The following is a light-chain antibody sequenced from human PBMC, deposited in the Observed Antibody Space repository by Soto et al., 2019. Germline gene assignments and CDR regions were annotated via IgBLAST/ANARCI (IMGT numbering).Light chain of an antibody. J-gene: IGKJ5*01. CDR3: QQYGSSPIT. CDR1: QSVSSSY. CDR2: GAS. V-gene: IGKV3-20*01. Sequence: EIVLTQSPGTLSLSPGERATLSCRASQSVSSSYLAWYQQKPGQAPRLLIHGASSRATGIPDRISGSGSGTDFTLTISRLEPEDFAVYYCQQYGSSPITFGQRTRPEI.